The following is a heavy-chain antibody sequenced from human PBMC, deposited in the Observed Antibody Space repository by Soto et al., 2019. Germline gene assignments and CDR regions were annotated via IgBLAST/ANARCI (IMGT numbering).Heavy chain of an antibody. D-gene: IGHD2-8*01. Sequence: QLQLQESGPGLVKPSETLSLTCTVSGGSISSSSYYWCWIRQPPGKGLEWIGSIYYSGRTYYNPSLKSRVSISLRTAKSHFPLKLRSLTAADTAVYYCAREHQYIVLMLYARSFDYWVQGMLVTVSS. CDR1: GGSISSSSYY. V-gene: IGHV4-39*02. CDR2: IYYSGRT. CDR3: AREHQYIVLMLYARSFDY. J-gene: IGHJ4*02.